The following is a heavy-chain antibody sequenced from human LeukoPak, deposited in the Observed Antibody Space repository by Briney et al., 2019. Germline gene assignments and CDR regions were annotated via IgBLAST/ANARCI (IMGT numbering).Heavy chain of an antibody. CDR1: GGSVSSNSSA. D-gene: IGHD3-16*02. V-gene: IGHV6-1*01. J-gene: IGHJ4*02. CDR2: TYYRSKWYN. CDR3: AREQRDYDYVWGSYRIPPVDY. Sequence: SQTLSLTCAISGGSVSSNSSAWSWIRQSPSRGLEWLGRTYYRSKWYNDYAVSVKSRITINPDTSKNQFSLQLNSVTPEDTAVYYCAREQRDYDYVWGSYRIPPVDYWGQGTLVTVSS.